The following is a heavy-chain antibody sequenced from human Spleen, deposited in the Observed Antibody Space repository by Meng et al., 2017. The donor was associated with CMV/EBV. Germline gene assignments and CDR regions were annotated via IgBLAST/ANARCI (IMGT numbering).Heavy chain of an antibody. CDR2: IYYSGRT. V-gene: IGHV4-39*02. D-gene: IGHD2-21*02. J-gene: IGHJ5*02. CDR3: ARVGDWSDRRFDP. CDR1: GGSISGSSYY. Sequence: SETLSLTCTVSGGSISGSSYYWGWIRQPPGKGLEWIGMIYYSGRTYYNLSLKSRVTISVYMSKNHFSLKLTSVTAADTAVYYCARVGDWSDRRFDPWGQGTLVTVSS.